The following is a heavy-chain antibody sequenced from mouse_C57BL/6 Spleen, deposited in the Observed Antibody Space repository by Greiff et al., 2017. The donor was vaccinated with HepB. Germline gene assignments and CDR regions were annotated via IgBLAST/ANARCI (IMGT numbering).Heavy chain of an antibody. D-gene: IGHD1-1*01. Sequence: EVKLVESGGGLVKPGGSLKLSCAASGFTFSSYAMSWVRQTPEKRLEWVATISDGGSYTYYPDNVKGRFTISRDNAKNNLYLQMSHLKSEDTAMYYCAREFTTVVAEWYFDVWGTGTTVTVSS. CDR2: ISDGGSYT. CDR3: AREFTTVVAEWYFDV. CDR1: GFTFSSYA. J-gene: IGHJ1*03. V-gene: IGHV5-4*01.